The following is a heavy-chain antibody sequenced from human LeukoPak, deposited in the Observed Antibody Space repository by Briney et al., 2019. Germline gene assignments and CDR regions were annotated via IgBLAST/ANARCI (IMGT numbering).Heavy chain of an antibody. Sequence: SETLSLTCTGSGGSISSYYWSWIRQPPGKGLEWIGYIYYSGSTNYNPSLKSRVTISVKTSKNQFSLKLRSVTAADTAVYYCARVTGYTIEDYFDYWGQGTLVTVSS. CDR1: GGSISSYY. J-gene: IGHJ4*02. D-gene: IGHD3-9*01. V-gene: IGHV4-59*01. CDR2: IYYSGST. CDR3: ARVTGYTIEDYFDY.